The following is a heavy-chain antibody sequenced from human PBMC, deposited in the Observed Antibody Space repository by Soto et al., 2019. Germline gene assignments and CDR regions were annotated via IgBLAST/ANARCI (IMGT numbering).Heavy chain of an antibody. CDR3: ARGIQEGFDP. V-gene: IGHV4-39*02. J-gene: IGHJ5*02. D-gene: IGHD5-18*01. CDR1: GASFTTTNYF. CDR2: AYYGGMT. Sequence: SETLSLTCSVSGASFTTTNYFWGWIRQPPGKGLEWIASAYYGGMTYYTPSFKSRVTISLDPSKNHFSLKMTSVTGADTAVYSCARGIQEGFDPWGQGTLVTVSS.